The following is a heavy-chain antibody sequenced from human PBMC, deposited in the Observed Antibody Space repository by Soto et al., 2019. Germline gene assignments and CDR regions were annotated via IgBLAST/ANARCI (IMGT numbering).Heavy chain of an antibody. D-gene: IGHD6-19*01. V-gene: IGHV1-69*13. Sequence: SVKVSCKASGGTFSSYAISWVRQAPGQGLEWMGGIIPIFGTANYAQKFQGRVTITADESTSTAYMELSSLRSEDTAVYYCAIGTRYSSGWQLDYWGQGTLVTVLL. CDR1: GGTFSSYA. CDR2: IIPIFGTA. CDR3: AIGTRYSSGWQLDY. J-gene: IGHJ4*02.